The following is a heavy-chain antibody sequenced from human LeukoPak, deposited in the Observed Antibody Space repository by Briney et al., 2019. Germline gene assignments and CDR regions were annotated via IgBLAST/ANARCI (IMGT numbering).Heavy chain of an antibody. CDR3: ARDRVRWERTKPDY. J-gene: IGHJ4*02. Sequence: ASVKVSCKASGGTFSSYAISWVRQAPGQGLEWMGIINPSGGSTSYAQKFQGRVTMTRDMSTSTVYMELSSLRSEDTAVYYCARDRVRWERTKPDYWGQGTLVTVSS. CDR2: INPSGGST. D-gene: IGHD1-26*01. V-gene: IGHV1-46*01. CDR1: GGTFSSYA.